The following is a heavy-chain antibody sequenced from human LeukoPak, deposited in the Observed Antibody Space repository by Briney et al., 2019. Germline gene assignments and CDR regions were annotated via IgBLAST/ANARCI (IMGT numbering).Heavy chain of an antibody. D-gene: IGHD3-3*01. J-gene: IGHJ6*02. CDR1: GFTFSSYA. CDR3: AKDGYYDFWSGYYTWVYYYGMDV. Sequence: PGGSLRLSCAASGFTFSSYAMSWVRQAPGKGLEWVSAISGSGGSTYYADSVKGRFTISRDNSKNTLYLQMNSLRAEDTAVYYCAKDGYYDFWSGYYTWVYYYGMDVWGQGTTVTVSS. V-gene: IGHV3-23*01. CDR2: ISGSGGST.